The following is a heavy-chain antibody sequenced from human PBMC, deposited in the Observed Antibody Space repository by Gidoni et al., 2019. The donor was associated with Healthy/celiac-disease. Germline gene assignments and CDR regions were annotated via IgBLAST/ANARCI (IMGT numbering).Heavy chain of an antibody. J-gene: IGHJ4*02. CDR2: ISSNGGST. CDR1: RFPFSSDA. CDR3: VKGHDILTGYHY. Sequence: EVQLVESGGGLLQPGRSLRLPCYASRFPFSSDAMHWGRQAPGEGLEYVSAISSNGGSTYYADAVKGRVTISRDNSKNTLYLQMSSLRAEDTAVYYCVKGHDILTGYHYWGQGTLVTVSS. V-gene: IGHV3-64D*06. D-gene: IGHD3-9*01.